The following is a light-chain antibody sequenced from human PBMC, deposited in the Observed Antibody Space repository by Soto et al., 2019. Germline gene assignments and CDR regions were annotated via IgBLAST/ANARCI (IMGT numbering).Light chain of an antibody. V-gene: IGLV1-40*01. Sequence: QSVLTQPPPVSGAPGQRVTISCTGNNSNIGGGYDVHWYQQLPGTAPKLLIYGNNSRPSGVPDRFSGSKSYASASLAITGLQSEDEADYYCHSYDSRLSGSVFGGGTKLTVL. CDR3: HSYDSRLSGSV. J-gene: IGLJ2*01. CDR1: NSNIGGGYD. CDR2: GNN.